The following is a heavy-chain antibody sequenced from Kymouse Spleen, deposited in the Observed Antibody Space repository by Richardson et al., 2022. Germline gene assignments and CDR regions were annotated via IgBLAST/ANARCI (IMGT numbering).Heavy chain of an antibody. V-gene: IGHV3-9*01. CDR3: AKDRIAVAGPLDY. D-gene: IGHD6-19*01. J-gene: IGHJ4*02. Sequence: EVQLVESGGGLVQPGRSLRLSCAASGFTFDDYAMHWVRQAPGKGLEWVSGISWNSGSIGYADSVKGRFTISRDNAKNSLYLQMNSLRAEDTALYYCAKDRIAVAGPLDYWGQGTLVTVSS. CDR2: ISWNSGSI. CDR1: GFTFDDYA.